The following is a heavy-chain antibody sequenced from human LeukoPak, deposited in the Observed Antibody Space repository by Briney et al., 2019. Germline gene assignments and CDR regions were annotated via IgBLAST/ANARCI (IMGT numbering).Heavy chain of an antibody. CDR3: AKNLLGSAAFSWYFDL. J-gene: IGHJ2*01. CDR2: ITGSGGGS. Sequence: GGSLRLSCAGSRFTFSDYGMSWVRQAPGKGLEWVSSITGSGGGSTYVDSVRGRFTSSRDNSKNTLYLQMNSLRAEDTAVYYCAKNLLGSAAFSWYFDLWGRGTLVTVSS. CDR1: RFTFSDYG. V-gene: IGHV3-23*01. D-gene: IGHD1-26*01.